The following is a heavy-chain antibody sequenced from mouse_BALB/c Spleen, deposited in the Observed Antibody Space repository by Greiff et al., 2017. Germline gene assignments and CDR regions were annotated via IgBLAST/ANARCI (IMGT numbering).Heavy chain of an antibody. Sequence: EVNVVESGGGLVKPGGSLKLSCAASGFTFSSYAMSWVRQTPEKRLEWVASISSGGSTYYPDSVKGRFTISRDNARNILYLQMSSLRSEDTAMYYCARERHYDGRVFDYWGQGTTLTVSS. CDR1: GFTFSSYA. D-gene: IGHD1-2*01. J-gene: IGHJ2*01. V-gene: IGHV5-6-5*01. CDR3: ARERHYDGRVFDY. CDR2: ISSGGST.